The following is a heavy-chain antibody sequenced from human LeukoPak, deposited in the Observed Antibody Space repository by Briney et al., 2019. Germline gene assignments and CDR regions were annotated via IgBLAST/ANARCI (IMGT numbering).Heavy chain of an antibody. J-gene: IGHJ4*02. CDR3: ARWGDGYNPRFDY. V-gene: IGHV4-59*08. D-gene: IGHD5-24*01. Sequence: SETLSLTCTVSGGSISSYYWSWIRQPPGKGLEWIGYIYYSGSTNYNPSLKSRVTISVDTSKNQFSLKLSSVTAADTAVYYCARWGDGYNPRFDYWGQGTLVTVSS. CDR2: IYYSGST. CDR1: GGSISSYY.